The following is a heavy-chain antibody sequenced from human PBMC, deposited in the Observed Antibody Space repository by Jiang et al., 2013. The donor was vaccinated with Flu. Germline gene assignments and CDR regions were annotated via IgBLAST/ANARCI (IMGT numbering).Heavy chain of an antibody. Sequence: VSCKASADTFSTYDFNWVRQAAGQGLEWMGWMNPNTGNVGYAQKFQGRVIMTRNTSISTAYMELSSLTSEDTAVYYCARTKDSSSSIDYWGQGTLVTVSS. V-gene: IGHV1-8*01. CDR3: ARTKDSSSSIDY. CDR2: MNPNTGNV. CDR1: ADTFSTYD. J-gene: IGHJ4*02. D-gene: IGHD6-13*01.